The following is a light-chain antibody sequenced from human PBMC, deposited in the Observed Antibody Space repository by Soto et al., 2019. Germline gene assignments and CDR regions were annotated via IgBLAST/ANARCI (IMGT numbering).Light chain of an antibody. CDR3: QHYNNCPPYT. V-gene: IGKV3-15*01. Sequence: EIVMTKSPATLSVSPGERATLSCRASQSVSSNLAWYQQKPGQAPRLLIYGASTRATGIPARFSGSGSGTEFTLTISSLQSEDVAVYYCQHYNNCPPYTFGQGTKLELK. CDR2: GAS. J-gene: IGKJ2*01. CDR1: QSVSSN.